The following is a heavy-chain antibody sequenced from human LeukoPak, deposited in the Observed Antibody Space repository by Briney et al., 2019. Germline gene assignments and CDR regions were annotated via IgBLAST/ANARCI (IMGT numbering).Heavy chain of an antibody. CDR3: ARDSPPYYGSGSHSDY. J-gene: IGHJ4*02. D-gene: IGHD3-10*01. V-gene: IGHV4-34*01. CDR2: INHSGST. CDR1: GGSFSGYY. Sequence: SETLSLTCAVYGGSFSGYYWSWIRQPPGKGLEWIGEINHSGSTNYNPSLKSRVTISVDTSKNQFSLKLSSVTAADTAVYYCARDSPPYYGSGSHSDYWGQGTLVTVSS.